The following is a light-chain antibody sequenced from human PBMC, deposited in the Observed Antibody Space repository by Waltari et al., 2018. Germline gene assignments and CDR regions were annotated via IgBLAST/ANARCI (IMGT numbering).Light chain of an antibody. CDR1: SRDIGSYMY. Sequence: QSALTQPRSVSGSPGQSVTIPCSGPSRDIGSYMYVSWYQHHPGKAPRLIIYDIKKRPSGVPDRFSGSKSGNTASLTISGLQPDDGADYFCCSYAGNSMIFGGGTMLTVL. CDR3: CSYAGNSMI. V-gene: IGLV2-11*01. CDR2: DIK. J-gene: IGLJ2*01.